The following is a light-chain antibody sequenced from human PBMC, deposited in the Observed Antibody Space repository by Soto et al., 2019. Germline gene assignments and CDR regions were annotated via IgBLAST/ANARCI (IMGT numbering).Light chain of an antibody. J-gene: IGKJ3*01. Sequence: EIVMTQSPATLSVSPGGRATLSCRASQSVSSNLAWYQQKPGQAPRLLVYGASTRATGIPARFSGSGSGTEFTLTXXXXXXXDFAVYYCQQYTXXXXTFG. V-gene: IGKV3-15*01. CDR2: GAS. CDR3: QQYTXXXXT. CDR1: QSVSSN.